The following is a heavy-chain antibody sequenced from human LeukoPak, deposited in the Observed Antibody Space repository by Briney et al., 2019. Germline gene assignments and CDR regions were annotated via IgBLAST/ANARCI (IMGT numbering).Heavy chain of an antibody. J-gene: IGHJ4*02. Sequence: SGTLSLTCAVSSGSISSSNWWSWVRQPPGKGLEWIGEIYHSGSTNYNPSLKSRVTIPVDKSKNQFSLKLSSVTAADTAVYYCATRSSSWYYFDYWGQGTLVTVSS. CDR3: ATRSSSWYYFDY. CDR2: IYHSGST. CDR1: SGSISSSNW. D-gene: IGHD6-13*01. V-gene: IGHV4-4*02.